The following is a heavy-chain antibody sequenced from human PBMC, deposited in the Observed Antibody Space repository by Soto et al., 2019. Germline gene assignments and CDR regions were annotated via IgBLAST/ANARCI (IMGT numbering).Heavy chain of an antibody. V-gene: IGHV1-8*01. J-gene: IGHJ6*03. CDR2: MNPNSGNT. CDR1: GYTFTSYD. Sequence: ASVKVSCKASGYTFTSYDINWVRQATGQGLEWMGWMNPNSGNTGYAQKFQGRVTMTRNTSISTAYMELSSLRSEDTAVYYCARWCSGGSCYVYNDYYYYYYMDVWGKGTTVTVSS. CDR3: ARWCSGGSCYVYNDYYYYYYMDV. D-gene: IGHD2-15*01.